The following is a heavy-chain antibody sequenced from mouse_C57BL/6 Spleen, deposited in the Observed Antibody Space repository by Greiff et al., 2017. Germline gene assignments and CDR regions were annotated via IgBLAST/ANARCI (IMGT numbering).Heavy chain of an antibody. CDR1: GFTFSDYY. V-gene: IGHV5-16*01. CDR3: ARDRGGDGFDY. D-gene: IGHD3-3*01. Sequence: EVKVVESEGGLVQPGSSMKLSCTASGFTFSDYYMAWVRQVPEKGLEWVANINYDGSSTYYLDSLKSRFIISRDNAKNILYLQMSSLKSEDTATDYCARDRGGDGFDYWGQGTTLTVSS. CDR2: INYDGSST. J-gene: IGHJ2*01.